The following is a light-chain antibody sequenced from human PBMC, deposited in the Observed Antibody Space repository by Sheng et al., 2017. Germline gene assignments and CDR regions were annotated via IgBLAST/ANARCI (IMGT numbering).Light chain of an antibody. J-gene: IGKJ4*01. CDR2: AAS. V-gene: IGKV1-9*01. Sequence: DIQLTQSPSFLSASVGDRVTITCRASQGLSSYLAWYQQKPGKAPNLLIYAASTLQSGVPSRFSGSASGTEFTLTISSLQPEDFATYYCQQANTYPTFGGGTKVEIK. CDR1: QGLSSY. CDR3: QQANTYPT.